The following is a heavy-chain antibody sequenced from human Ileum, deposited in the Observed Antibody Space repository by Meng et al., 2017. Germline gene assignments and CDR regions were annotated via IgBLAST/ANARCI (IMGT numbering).Heavy chain of an antibody. D-gene: IGHD1-26*01. J-gene: IGHJ4*02. Sequence: EVQLLESGGGFVHPGGSLGLSCAASGFTFSSFGMSWVRQAPGKGLEWVSHISASGADTYYADSVQARFTVARDNSKNTLYLQMNNLRPEDTAVYYCSRDLSSEWELVGWGQGTLVTVSS. CDR3: SRDLSSEWELVG. CDR2: ISASGADT. CDR1: GFTFSSFG. V-gene: IGHV3-23*01.